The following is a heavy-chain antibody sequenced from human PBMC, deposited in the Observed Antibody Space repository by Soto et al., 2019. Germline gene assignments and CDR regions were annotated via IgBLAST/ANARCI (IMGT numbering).Heavy chain of an antibody. CDR3: AMTREAEQWLAPPFDY. Sequence: SETLSLTCTVSGGSISSSSYYWGWIRQPPGKGLEWIGSIYYSGSTYYNPSLKSRVTISVDTSKNQLSLKLSSVTAADAAVYYCAMTREAEQWLAPPFDYWGQGTLVTVSS. CDR2: IYYSGST. CDR1: GGSISSSSYY. D-gene: IGHD6-19*01. V-gene: IGHV4-39*01. J-gene: IGHJ4*02.